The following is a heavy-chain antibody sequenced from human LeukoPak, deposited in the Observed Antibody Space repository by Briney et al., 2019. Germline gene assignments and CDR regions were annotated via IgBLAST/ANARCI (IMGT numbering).Heavy chain of an antibody. CDR1: GFTFSNAW. D-gene: IGHD3-10*01. Sequence: GGSLRLSCAASGFTFSNAWMSWVRQAPGKGLEWVGCIKSKTDGGTTDYAAPVKGRFTISRDDSKNTLYLQMNSLKTEDTAVYYCRGSGSYYTTDDAFDIWGQGTIVTVSS. CDR3: RGSGSYYTTDDAFDI. J-gene: IGHJ3*02. CDR2: IKSKTDGGTT. V-gene: IGHV3-15*01.